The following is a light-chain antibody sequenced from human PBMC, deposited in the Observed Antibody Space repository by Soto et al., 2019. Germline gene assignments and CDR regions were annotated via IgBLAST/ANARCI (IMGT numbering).Light chain of an antibody. Sequence: EVVMTQSPATLSVSPGERATLSCRASQSVSSNLAWYQQKPGQAPRLLIYGASTRATGFPARFSGSGSGTDLTLTISSLQSEDFAVYYCQQHNKWPLTFGGGTKVEI. V-gene: IGKV3-15*01. J-gene: IGKJ4*01. CDR2: GAS. CDR1: QSVSSN. CDR3: QQHNKWPLT.